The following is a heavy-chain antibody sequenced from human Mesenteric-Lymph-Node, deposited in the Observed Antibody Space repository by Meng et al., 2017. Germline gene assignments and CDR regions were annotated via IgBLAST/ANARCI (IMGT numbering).Heavy chain of an antibody. V-gene: IGHV5-51*01. D-gene: IGHD6-13*01. J-gene: IGHJ3*02. CDR1: GYSFTRSW. CDR2: IYPGDSNI. CDR3: ARSAGLQAFDI. Sequence: GEALKISCKGSGYSFTRSWIGWVRQMPGKGLEWRGIIYPGDSNIRDSPSFQGQVTISADKSISTAYLQWSSLKASDTAMYYCARSAGLQAFDIWGQGTMVAVSS.